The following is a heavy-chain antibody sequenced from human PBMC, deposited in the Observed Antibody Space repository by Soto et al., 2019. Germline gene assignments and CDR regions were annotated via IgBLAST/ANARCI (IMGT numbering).Heavy chain of an antibody. Sequence: GGSLRLSCAASGFTFSSYAMHWVRQAPGKGLEWVAVISYDGSNKYYADSVKGRFTISRDNSKNTLYLQMNSLRAEDTAVYYCARGRALFTAKGYFPDGMDVWGQGTKVTVSS. V-gene: IGHV3-30-3*01. CDR2: ISYDGSNK. CDR1: GFTFSSYA. D-gene: IGHD5-18*01. CDR3: ARGRALFTAKGYFPDGMDV. J-gene: IGHJ6*02.